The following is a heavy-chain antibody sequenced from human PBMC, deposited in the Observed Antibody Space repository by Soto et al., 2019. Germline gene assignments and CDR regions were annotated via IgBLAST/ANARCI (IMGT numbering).Heavy chain of an antibody. V-gene: IGHV4-4*07. J-gene: IGHJ6*02. CDR2: IYTSGST. Sequence: SETLSLTCTVSGGSISSYYWSWIRQPAGKGLEWIGRIYTSGSTNYNPSLKSRVTMSVDTSKNQFSLKLSSVTAADTAVYYCARDQVAAAFGDYYYYYGMDVWDQGTTVTVSS. CDR1: GGSISSYY. CDR3: ARDQVAAAFGDYYYYYGMDV. D-gene: IGHD6-13*01.